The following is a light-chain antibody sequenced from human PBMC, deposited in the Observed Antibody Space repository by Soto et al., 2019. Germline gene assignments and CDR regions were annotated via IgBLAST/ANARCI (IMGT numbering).Light chain of an antibody. CDR3: QQYENLPT. J-gene: IGKJ5*01. CDR2: AAS. Sequence: IQLTQSPSSLSASVGDRVTINCRASQGISSYLAWYQQKPGKAPKFLIYAASTLQSGVPSRFTGSGSGTDFTLTITSLQPEDIATYYCQQYENLPTFGQGTRLEIK. V-gene: IGKV1-9*01. CDR1: QGISSY.